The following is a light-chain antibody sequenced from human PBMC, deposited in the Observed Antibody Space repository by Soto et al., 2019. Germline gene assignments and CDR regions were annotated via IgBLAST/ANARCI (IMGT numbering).Light chain of an antibody. V-gene: IGKV3-15*01. CDR3: QQYNNWPRET. CDR2: GAS. Sequence: EIVMTQSPATLSVSPGERATLSCRASQSVSSNLAWYQQKPGQAPRLLIYGASTRATGIPARFSGSGSGTEFTLTISSLQSEDFAVYYCQQYNNWPRETFGGGTKVDIK. CDR1: QSVSSN. J-gene: IGKJ4*01.